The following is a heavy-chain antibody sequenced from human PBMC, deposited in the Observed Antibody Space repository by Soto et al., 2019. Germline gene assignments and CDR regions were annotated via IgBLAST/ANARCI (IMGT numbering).Heavy chain of an antibody. CDR3: AKDHSAGYSYMDV. V-gene: IGHV3-23*01. J-gene: IGHJ6*03. D-gene: IGHD5-18*01. CDR1: EFTFSTYH. CDR2: ISGGAGST. Sequence: GGSLRLSCAASEFTFSTYHMSWVRQAPGKGLAWVSTISGGAGSTYYADSVRGRFTISRDNSRNTLYLQMNSLRAEDTAVYYCAKDHSAGYSYMDVWGKGTTVTVSS.